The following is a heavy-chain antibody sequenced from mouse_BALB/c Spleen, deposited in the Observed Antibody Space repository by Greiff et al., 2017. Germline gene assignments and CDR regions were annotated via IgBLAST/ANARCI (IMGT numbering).Heavy chain of an antibody. D-gene: IGHD1-2*01. V-gene: IGHV1-87*01. CDR1: GYTFTSYW. CDR2: IYPGDGDT. CDR3: ARIGFTTANFDY. Sequence: VQLQQSGAELARPGASVKLSCKASGYTFTSYWMQWVKQRPGQGLEWIGAIYPGDGDTRYTQKFKGKATLTADKSSSTAYMQLSSLASEDSAVYYCARIGFTTANFDYWGQGTTLTVSS. J-gene: IGHJ2*01.